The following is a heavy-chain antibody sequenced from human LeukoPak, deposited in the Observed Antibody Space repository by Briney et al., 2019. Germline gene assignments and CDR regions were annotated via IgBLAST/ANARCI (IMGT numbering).Heavy chain of an antibody. CDR1: GYTFTGYY. CDR3: ARGNVAQNWNWNY. Sequence: ASVKVSCKASGYTFTGYYMHWVRQAPGQGLEWMGWINPNSGGTNYAQKFQGRVTMTRDTSISTAYMELSRLRSDDTAVYYCARGNVAQNWNWNYWGQRTLVTVSS. J-gene: IGHJ4*02. D-gene: IGHD1-7*01. V-gene: IGHV1-2*02. CDR2: INPNSGGT.